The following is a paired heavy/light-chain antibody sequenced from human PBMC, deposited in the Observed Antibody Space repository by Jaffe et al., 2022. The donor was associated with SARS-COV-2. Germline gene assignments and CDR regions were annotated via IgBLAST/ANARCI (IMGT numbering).Light chain of an antibody. Sequence: DIQMTQSPSSLSASVGDRVTITCQASQDISNYLNWYQQKPGKAPKLLIYDASNLETGVPSRFSGSGSGTDFTFTISSLQPEDIATYYCQQYDNLPNTFGQGTKLEIK. V-gene: IGKV1-33*01. CDR1: QDISNY. J-gene: IGKJ2*01. CDR2: DAS. CDR3: QQYDNLPNT.
Heavy chain of an antibody. CDR3: ASSGGRVTTAHYYYYYGMDV. J-gene: IGHJ6*02. CDR2: INPSGGST. Sequence: QVQLVQSGAEVKKPGASVKVSCKASGYTFTSYYMHWVRQAPGQGLEWMGIINPSGGSTSYAQKFQGRVTMTRDTSTSTVYMELSSLRSEDTAVYYCASSGGRVTTAHYYYYYGMDVWGQGTTVTVSS. D-gene: IGHD2-15*01. V-gene: IGHV1-46*01. CDR1: GYTFTSYY.